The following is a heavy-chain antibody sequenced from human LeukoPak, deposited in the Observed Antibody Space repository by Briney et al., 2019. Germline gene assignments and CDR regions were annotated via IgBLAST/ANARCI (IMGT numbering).Heavy chain of an antibody. J-gene: IGHJ6*02. V-gene: IGHV4-30-4*01. Sequence: PSETLSLTCTVSGGPISSGDYYWSWIRQPPGKGLEWIGHIYYSGITYYNPSLKSRVTISVDTSKNQFSLKLSSVTAADTAVYFCARDCSGGSCYLFGMDVWGQGTTVTVSS. D-gene: IGHD2-15*01. CDR3: ARDCSGGSCYLFGMDV. CDR2: IYYSGIT. CDR1: GGPISSGDYY.